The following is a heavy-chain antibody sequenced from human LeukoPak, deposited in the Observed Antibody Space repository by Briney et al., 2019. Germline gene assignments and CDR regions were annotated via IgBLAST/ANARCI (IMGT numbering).Heavy chain of an antibody. CDR1: GGTFSSYA. Sequence: SVKVSCKASGGTFSSYAISWVRQAPGQGLEWMGGIIPILGTANYAQKFQGRVTITADESTSTAYMELSSLRSEDTAVYYCARGSYPAYHAEYFQHWGQGTLVTVSS. V-gene: IGHV1-69*01. CDR2: IIPILGTA. D-gene: IGHD3-16*02. J-gene: IGHJ1*01. CDR3: ARGSYPAYHAEYFQH.